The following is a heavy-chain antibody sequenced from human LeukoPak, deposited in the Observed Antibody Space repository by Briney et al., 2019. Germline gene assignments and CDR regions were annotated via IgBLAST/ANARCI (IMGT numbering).Heavy chain of an antibody. CDR2: INHSGST. J-gene: IGHJ4*02. CDR3: ARSRRVAGTDY. D-gene: IGHD6-19*01. V-gene: IGHV4-34*01. Sequence: NPSETLSLTCAVYGGSFSGYYWSWIRQPPGKGLEWIGEINHSGSTNYNPSLKSRVTISVDTSQNQFSLKLSSVTAADTAVYYCARSRRVAGTDYWGQGTLVTVSS. CDR1: GGSFSGYY.